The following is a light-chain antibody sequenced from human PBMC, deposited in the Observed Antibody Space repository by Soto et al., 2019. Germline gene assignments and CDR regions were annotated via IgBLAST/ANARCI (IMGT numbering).Light chain of an antibody. J-gene: IGKJ4*01. CDR2: KAS. CDR1: QDISNY. CDR3: QQCNSYLT. V-gene: IGKV1-5*03. Sequence: DIQMTQSPSSLSASVGDRVTITCQASQDISNYLNWYQQKPGKAPKLLIYKASSLESGVPSRFSGSGSGTEFTLTISSLQPDDFATYYCQQCNSYLTFGGGTKVDI.